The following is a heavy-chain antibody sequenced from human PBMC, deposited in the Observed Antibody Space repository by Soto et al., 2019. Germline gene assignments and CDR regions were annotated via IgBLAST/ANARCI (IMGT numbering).Heavy chain of an antibody. CDR2: LRAYNGDT. J-gene: IGHJ3*01. CDR3: ARWSAIVGGADALDV. D-gene: IGHD1-26*01. Sequence: QVQLVQSGAEVKKPGASVRVSCKTSGYTFINYGITWVRQAPGQGLEWMGWLRAYNGDTSSSEKLQDRFTMTTDTSTNTVYMDLRSLTSDDTAVYYCARWSAIVGGADALDVWGQGTMVIVSS. V-gene: IGHV1-18*01. CDR1: GYTFINYG.